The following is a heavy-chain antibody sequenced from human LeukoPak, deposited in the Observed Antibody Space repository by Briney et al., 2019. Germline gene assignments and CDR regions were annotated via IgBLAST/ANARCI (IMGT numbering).Heavy chain of an antibody. D-gene: IGHD3-10*01. V-gene: IGHV4-59*12. J-gene: IGHJ6*02. Sequence: SETLSLTCTVSGGSISSSYWSWIRQPPGKGLEWIGYFYYSGSTNYNPSLKSRVTISVDTSKNQFSLKPSSVTAADTAVYYCARDFGAGSYRYGMDVWGQGTTVTVSS. CDR2: FYYSGST. CDR1: GGSISSSY. CDR3: ARDFGAGSYRYGMDV.